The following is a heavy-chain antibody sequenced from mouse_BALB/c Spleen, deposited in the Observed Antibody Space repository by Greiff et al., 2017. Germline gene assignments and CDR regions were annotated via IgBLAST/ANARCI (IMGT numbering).Heavy chain of an antibody. CDR1: GFNIKDTY. CDR3: ASGDGNYGGYFDY. CDR2: IDPANGNT. J-gene: IGHJ2*01. D-gene: IGHD2-1*01. V-gene: IGHV14-3*02. Sequence: EVQGVESGAELVKPGASVKLSCTASGFNIKDTYMHWVKQRPEQGLEWIGRIDPANGNTKYDPKFQGKATITADTSSNTAYLQLSSLTSEDTAVYYCASGDGNYGGYFDYWGQGTTLTVSS.